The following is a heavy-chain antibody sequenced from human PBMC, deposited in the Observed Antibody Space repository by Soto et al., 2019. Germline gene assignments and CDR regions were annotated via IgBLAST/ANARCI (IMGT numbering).Heavy chain of an antibody. CDR3: AKDSDSSSWPYYFDY. V-gene: IGHV3-23*01. Sequence: PVGSLRLSCAASGFTFSSYAMSWVRQAPGKGLEWVSAISGSGGSTYYADSVKGRFTISRDNSKNTLYLQMNSLRAEDTAVYYCAKDSDSSSWPYYFDYWGQGTLVTVSS. D-gene: IGHD6-13*01. CDR2: ISGSGGST. J-gene: IGHJ4*02. CDR1: GFTFSSYA.